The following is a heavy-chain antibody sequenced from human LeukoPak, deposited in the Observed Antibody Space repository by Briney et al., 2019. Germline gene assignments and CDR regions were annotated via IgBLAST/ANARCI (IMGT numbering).Heavy chain of an antibody. CDR1: GGSISSSSYY. Sequence: TSETLSLTCTVSGGSISSSSYYWGWIRQPPGKGLEWIGSIYYSGSTYYNPSLKSRVTISVDTSKNQFSLKLSSVTAADTAVYYCARDFLGPRDAFHIWGQGTLVTVSS. J-gene: IGHJ3*02. CDR2: IYYSGST. CDR3: ARDFLGPRDAFHI. V-gene: IGHV4-39*07. D-gene: IGHD3/OR15-3a*01.